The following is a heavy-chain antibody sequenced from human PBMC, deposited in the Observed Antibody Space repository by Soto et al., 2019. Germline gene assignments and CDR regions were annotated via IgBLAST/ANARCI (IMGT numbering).Heavy chain of an antibody. CDR1: GGTFSSYA. CDR3: ARVEPSEGDIVVVPADNWFDP. D-gene: IGHD2-2*01. V-gene: IGHV1-69*13. CDR2: IIPILGTA. Sequence: ASVKVSCKASGGTFSSYAISWVRQAPGQGLEWMGGIIPILGTANYAQKFQGRVTITADESTSTAYMELSSLRSEDTAVYYYARVEPSEGDIVVVPADNWFDPWGQGTLVTVSS. J-gene: IGHJ5*02.